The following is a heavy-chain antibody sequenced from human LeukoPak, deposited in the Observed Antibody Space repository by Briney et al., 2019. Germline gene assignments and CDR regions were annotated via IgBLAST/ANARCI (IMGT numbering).Heavy chain of an antibody. CDR3: ARGHVNLNYYDSSGYYYSFVY. CDR2: INRSGST. CDR1: GGSFCGYY. D-gene: IGHD3-22*01. Sequence: PSETLSLTCAVYGGSFCGYYWSWIRQPPGKGLEWIGEINRSGSTNYNPSLKSRVTISVDTSKNQFSLKLSSVTAADTAVYYCARGHVNLNYYDSSGYYYSFVYWGQGTLVTVSS. V-gene: IGHV4-34*01. J-gene: IGHJ4*02.